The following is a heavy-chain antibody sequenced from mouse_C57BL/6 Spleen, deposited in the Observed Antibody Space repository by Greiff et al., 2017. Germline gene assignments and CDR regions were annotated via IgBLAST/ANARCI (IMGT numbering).Heavy chain of an antibody. Sequence: EVQWVESGGGLVKPGGSLKLSCAASGFTFSDYGMHWVRQAPEKGLEWVAYISSGSSTIYYADTVKGRFTISRDNAKNTLFLQMTSLRSEDTAMYYCAREEDYYGSSYFDYWGQGTTLTVSS. CDR2: ISSGSSTI. D-gene: IGHD1-1*01. CDR1: GFTFSDYG. J-gene: IGHJ2*01. V-gene: IGHV5-17*01. CDR3: AREEDYYGSSYFDY.